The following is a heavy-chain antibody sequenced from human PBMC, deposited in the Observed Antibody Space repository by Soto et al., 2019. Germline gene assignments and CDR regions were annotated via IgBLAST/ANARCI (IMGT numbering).Heavy chain of an antibody. CDR2: IIPIFGTA. CDR1: GGTFSSYA. Sequence: QVQLVQSGAEVKKPGSSVKVSCKASGGTFSSYAISWVRQAPGQGLEWMGGIIPIFGTANYAQKFQGRVTITADESTSTAYMELSSLRSEDTAVYYCAREDTAMVPSYYYYGMDVWGQGTTVTVSS. D-gene: IGHD5-18*01. CDR3: AREDTAMVPSYYYYGMDV. V-gene: IGHV1-69*12. J-gene: IGHJ6*02.